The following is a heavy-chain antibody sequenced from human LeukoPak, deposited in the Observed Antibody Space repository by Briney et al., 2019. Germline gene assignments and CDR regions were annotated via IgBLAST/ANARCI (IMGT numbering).Heavy chain of an antibody. D-gene: IGHD1-1*01. CDR3: ATWSVDYYMDV. CDR1: GGSFSGYY. CDR2: INHSGST. V-gene: IGHV4-34*01. J-gene: IGHJ6*03. Sequence: SETLSLTCAVYGGSFSGYYWSWIRQPPGKGLEWIGEINHSGSTNYNPSLKSRVPISVDTSKIHFSLKLSSLTAADTAVYYCATWSVDYYMDVWGKGTTVTISS.